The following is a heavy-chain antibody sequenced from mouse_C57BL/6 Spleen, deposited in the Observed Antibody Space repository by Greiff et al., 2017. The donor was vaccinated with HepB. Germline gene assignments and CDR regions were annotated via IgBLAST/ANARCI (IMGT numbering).Heavy chain of an antibody. D-gene: IGHD3-2*02. J-gene: IGHJ3*01. CDR1: GYTFTSYW. Sequence: QVQLQQPGAELVKPGASVKLSCKASGYTFTSYWMQWVKQRPGQGLEWIGEIDPSDSYTNYNQKFKGKATLTVDTSSSTAYMQLSSLTSEDSAVYYCASPSSSGYAWFAYWGQGTLVTVSA. V-gene: IGHV1-50*01. CDR3: ASPSSSGYAWFAY. CDR2: IDPSDSYT.